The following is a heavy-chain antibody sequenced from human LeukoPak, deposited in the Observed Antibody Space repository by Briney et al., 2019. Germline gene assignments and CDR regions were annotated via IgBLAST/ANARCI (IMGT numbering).Heavy chain of an antibody. J-gene: IGHJ4*02. CDR3: ARESIAVAGAPFDY. V-gene: IGHV3-48*03. CDR2: ISSGSAI. Sequence: GGSLRLSCAASGFTFSSYEMNWVRQAPGKGLEWVSYISSGSAIYDADSVKGRFTISRDNAKNSLYLQMNSLRAEDTAVYYCARESIAVAGAPFDYWGQGTLVTVSS. CDR1: GFTFSSYE. D-gene: IGHD6-19*01.